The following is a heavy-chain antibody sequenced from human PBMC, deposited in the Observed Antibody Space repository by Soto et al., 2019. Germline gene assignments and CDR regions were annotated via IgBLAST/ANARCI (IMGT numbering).Heavy chain of an antibody. CDR1: GYTLTELS. V-gene: IGHV1-24*01. J-gene: IGHJ6*03. Sequence: ASVKVSCKVSGYTLTELSMHWVRQAPGKGLEWMGGFDPEGGETIYAQKFQGRVTMTEDTSTDTAYMELSSLRSEDTAVYYCATLNRSPTTVTNYYYYYYMDVWGKGTTVTVSS. CDR2: FDPEGGET. D-gene: IGHD4-4*01. CDR3: ATLNRSPTTVTNYYYYYYMDV.